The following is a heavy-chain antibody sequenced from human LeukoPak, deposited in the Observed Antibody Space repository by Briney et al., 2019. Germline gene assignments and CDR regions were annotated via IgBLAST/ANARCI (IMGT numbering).Heavy chain of an antibody. Sequence: SQTLSLTCAISGDTVSNNSAAWNWIRQSPSRGLEWLGRTYYRSKWYHDYGVSVKSRITISPDTSKNQFSLQLNSVTAADTAVYYCARHAYCGGDCFGGAFEIWGQGTMVTVSS. CDR3: ARHAYCGGDCFGGAFEI. J-gene: IGHJ3*02. CDR2: TYYRSKWYH. CDR1: GDTVSNNSAA. V-gene: IGHV6-1*01. D-gene: IGHD2-21*02.